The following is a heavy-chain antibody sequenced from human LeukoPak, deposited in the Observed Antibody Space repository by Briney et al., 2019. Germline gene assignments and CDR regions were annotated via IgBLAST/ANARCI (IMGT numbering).Heavy chain of an antibody. Sequence: ASVKVSCKASGYTFTDYYIHWVRQAPGHGLEWMGWINPNSGVTNYPQKFQGRVAMTRDTSISTAYMELSRLRSDATAVYYCASGFMGYDRSGYYDDAFDIWGQGTMVTVSS. J-gene: IGHJ3*02. D-gene: IGHD3-22*01. V-gene: IGHV1-2*02. CDR1: GYTFTDYY. CDR3: ASGFMGYDRSGYYDDAFDI. CDR2: INPNSGVT.